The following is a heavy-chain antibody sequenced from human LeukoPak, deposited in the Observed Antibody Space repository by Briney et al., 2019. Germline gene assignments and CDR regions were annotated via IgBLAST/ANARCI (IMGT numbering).Heavy chain of an antibody. CDR1: GGSISSTIYY. CDR3: ARDSGYYGSGSGFDY. J-gene: IGHJ4*02. CDR2: IYYRGST. D-gene: IGHD3-10*01. V-gene: IGHV4-39*07. Sequence: SETLSLTCTVSGGSISSTIYYWGWIRQPPGKGLEWIGSIYYRGSTYYNPSLKSRVAISVDTSKNQFSLKLSSVTAADTAVYYCARDSGYYGSGSGFDYWGQGTLVTVSS.